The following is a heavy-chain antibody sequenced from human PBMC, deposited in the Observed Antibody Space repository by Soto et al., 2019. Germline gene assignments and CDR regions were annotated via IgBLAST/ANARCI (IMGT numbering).Heavy chain of an antibody. CDR1: ALTFRTYA. CDR2: INGSGGST. D-gene: IGHD2-15*01. V-gene: IGHV3-23*01. Sequence: AGSLTLSCAPPALTFRTYAMTSVRQASGKGLERVSNINGSGGSTYYADCVKGRFTVSRDNSKNTLYVQMRSLRAGDTSVYYCAKWTCSGGSCYFDYWGQGTLVTVSS. CDR3: AKWTCSGGSCYFDY. J-gene: IGHJ4*02.